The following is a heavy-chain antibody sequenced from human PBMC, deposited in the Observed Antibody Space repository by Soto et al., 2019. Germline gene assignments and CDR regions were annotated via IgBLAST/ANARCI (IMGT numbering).Heavy chain of an antibody. CDR3: ARLVRREGYCSGGSCSFQFDY. CDR2: INHSGST. J-gene: IGHJ4*02. CDR1: GGSFSGYY. V-gene: IGHV4-34*01. D-gene: IGHD2-15*01. Sequence: QVQLQQWGAGLLKPSETLSLTCAVYGGSFSGYYWSWIRQPPGKGLEWIGEINHSGSTNYNPSLKSRVTISVDTSKNQFSLKLSSVTAADTAVYYCARLVRREGYCSGGSCSFQFDYWGQGTLVTVSS.